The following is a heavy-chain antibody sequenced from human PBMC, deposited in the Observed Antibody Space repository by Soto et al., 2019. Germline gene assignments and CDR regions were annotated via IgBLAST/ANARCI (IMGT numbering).Heavy chain of an antibody. CDR3: ARRSQNTARDFCDY. CDR1: GYIFSNNW. J-gene: IGHJ4*02. V-gene: IGHV5-51*01. CDR2: IYPGDSDS. D-gene: IGHD3-3*01. Sequence: GESLKISCKGSGYIFSNNWIGWVRQVPGKGLEWMAVIYPGDSDSRYSPSFQGQVTISADKSISTAYLQWSSLKASDTAMYYCARRSQNTARDFCDYWGQGTLVTVSS.